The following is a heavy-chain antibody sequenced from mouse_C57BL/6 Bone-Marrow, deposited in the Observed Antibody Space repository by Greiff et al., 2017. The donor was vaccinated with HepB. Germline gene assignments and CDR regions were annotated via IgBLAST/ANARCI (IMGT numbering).Heavy chain of an antibody. CDR3: ARGVCFDY. D-gene: IGHD2-10*02. CDR1: GYTFTSYW. CDR2: IDPSDSYT. V-gene: IGHV1-69*01. Sequence: VQLQQPGAELVMPGASVKLSCKASGYTFTSYWMHWVKQRPGQGLEWIGEIDPSDSYTNYNQKFKGKSTLTVDKSSSTAYMQLSSLTSEDSAVYYCARGVCFDYWGQGTTLTVSS. J-gene: IGHJ2*01.